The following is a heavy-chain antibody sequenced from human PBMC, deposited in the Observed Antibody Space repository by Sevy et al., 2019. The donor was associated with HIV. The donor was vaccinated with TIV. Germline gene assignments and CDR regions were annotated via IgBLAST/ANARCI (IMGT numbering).Heavy chain of an antibody. Sequence: GGSLRLSCAASGFTFSSYWMHWVRQAPGKGLVWVSRINSDGSSTSYADSVKGRVTISRDNAKNTLYLQMNSLRAEDTAVYYCARDMDYYDSSGRDAFDIWGQGTMVTVSS. V-gene: IGHV3-74*01. J-gene: IGHJ3*02. CDR2: INSDGSST. D-gene: IGHD3-22*01. CDR3: ARDMDYYDSSGRDAFDI. CDR1: GFTFSSYW.